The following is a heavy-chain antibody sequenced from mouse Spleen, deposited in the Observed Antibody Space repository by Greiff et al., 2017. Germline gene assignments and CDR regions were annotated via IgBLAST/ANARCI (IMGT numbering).Heavy chain of an antibody. J-gene: IGHJ1*03. CDR2: ISYDGSN. Sequence: VQLKESGPGLVKPSQSLSLTCSVTGYSITSGYYWNWIRQFPGNKLEWMGYISYDGSNNYNPSLKNRISITRDTSKNQFFLKLNSVTTEDTATYYCARDSGYHWYFDVWGTGTTVTVSS. D-gene: IGHD2-2*01. V-gene: IGHV3-6*01. CDR1: GYSITSGYY. CDR3: ARDSGYHWYFDV.